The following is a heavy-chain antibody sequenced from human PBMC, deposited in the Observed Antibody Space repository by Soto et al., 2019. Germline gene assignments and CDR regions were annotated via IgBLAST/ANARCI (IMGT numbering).Heavy chain of an antibody. Sequence: GGSLRLSCAASGFTFDDYAMHWVRQAPGKGLEWVSGISWNSGSIGYADSVKGRFTISRDNAKNSLYLQMNSPRAEDTALYYCAKGLRGWYYYFQHWGQGTLVTVSS. CDR1: GFTFDDYA. V-gene: IGHV3-9*01. CDR2: ISWNSGSI. J-gene: IGHJ1*01. D-gene: IGHD6-19*01. CDR3: AKGLRGWYYYFQH.